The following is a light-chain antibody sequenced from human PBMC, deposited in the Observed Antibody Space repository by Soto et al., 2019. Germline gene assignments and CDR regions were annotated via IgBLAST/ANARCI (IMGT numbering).Light chain of an antibody. J-gene: IGKJ1*01. Sequence: DLQMTQSPSSLSASVGDRVTITCRASQSISSYLNWYQQKPGKAPQLLIYAASSLQSGVPSRFSGSEPGTDFNLTNSSLQPEDFAPYYCQQSYSTPWTFGQGTKVEIK. V-gene: IGKV1-39*01. CDR2: AAS. CDR1: QSISSY. CDR3: QQSYSTPWT.